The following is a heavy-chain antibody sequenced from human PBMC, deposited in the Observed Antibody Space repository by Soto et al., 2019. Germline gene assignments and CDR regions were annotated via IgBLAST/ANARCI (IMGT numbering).Heavy chain of an antibody. CDR3: DHGGTPHAVPRCGFEY. V-gene: IGHV3-23*01. CDR2: ISSSGGDK. CDR1: EFTFGSHA. J-gene: IGHJ4*02. Sequence: EVQLLESGGGLVQPGGSLRLSCAASEFTFGSHAMSWVRQAQGKGLEWAPGISSSGGDKYYADSVWGRFTISSDTSMNSLYLQMNSLRAEDTALYYCDHGGTPHAVPRCGFEYWGQGTQVTVSS. D-gene: IGHD2-21*01.